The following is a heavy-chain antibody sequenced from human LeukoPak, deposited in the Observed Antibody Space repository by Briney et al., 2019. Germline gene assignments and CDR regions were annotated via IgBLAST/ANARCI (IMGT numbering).Heavy chain of an antibody. CDR3: AREPDFWSGLDY. CDR2: IWYDGSNK. CDR1: GFSFISYG. V-gene: IGHV3-33*08. J-gene: IGHJ4*02. D-gene: IGHD3-3*01. Sequence: GGSLRLSCAASGFSFISYGMHWVRQAPGKGLEWVAVIWYDGSNKYYADSVKGRFTISRDNSKNTLYLQMNSLRAEDTAVYYCAREPDFWSGLDYWGQGTLVTVSS.